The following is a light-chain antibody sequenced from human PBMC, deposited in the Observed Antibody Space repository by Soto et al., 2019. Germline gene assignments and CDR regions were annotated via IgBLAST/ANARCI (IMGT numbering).Light chain of an antibody. J-gene: IGKJ2*01. Sequence: EIVLTQSPGTLSLSPGERATLSCRASQSLSSSYVVWYQQKSGQAPRLLIYAASRRATGIPDRFSGSGSAREYTLTISRLEPEDFAVYYCQQQGTFGQRTKLEIK. CDR2: AAS. V-gene: IGKV3-20*01. CDR1: QSLSSSY. CDR3: QQQGT.